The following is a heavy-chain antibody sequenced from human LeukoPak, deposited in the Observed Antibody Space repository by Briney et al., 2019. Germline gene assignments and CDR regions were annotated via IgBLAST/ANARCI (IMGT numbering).Heavy chain of an antibody. J-gene: IGHJ4*02. CDR1: GGSISSYY. V-gene: IGHV4-59*12. CDR3: ARDPPYDSSGLDY. CDR2: IYYSGST. D-gene: IGHD3-22*01. Sequence: PSETLSLTCTVSGGSISSYYWSWIRQPPGKGLEWIGYIYYSGSTNYNPSLKSRVTISVDTSKNQFSLKLSSVTAADTAVYYCARDPPYDSSGLDYWGQGALVTVSS.